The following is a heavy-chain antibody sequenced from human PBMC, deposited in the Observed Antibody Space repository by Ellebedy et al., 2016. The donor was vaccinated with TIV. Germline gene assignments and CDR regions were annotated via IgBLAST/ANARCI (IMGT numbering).Heavy chain of an antibody. CDR1: GGSFTGYY. V-gene: IGHV4-34*01. CDR2: INQSGSA. D-gene: IGHD6-19*01. Sequence: SETLSLTCGVYGGSFTGYYYSWIRQPPGKGLEWIGEINQSGSATYNPSLKGRVTISADMSKNQFSLRLTSVTAADPAVYYCAEGRSGWYYFDYWGHGTLVTVSS. CDR3: AEGRSGWYYFDY. J-gene: IGHJ4*01.